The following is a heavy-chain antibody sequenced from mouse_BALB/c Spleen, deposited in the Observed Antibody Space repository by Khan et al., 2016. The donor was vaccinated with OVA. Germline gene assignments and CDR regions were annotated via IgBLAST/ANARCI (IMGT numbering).Heavy chain of an antibody. CDR2: INPSNGYT. CDR1: GYTFTSYT. J-gene: IGHJ3*01. D-gene: IGHD2-14*01. CDR3: VRDGADHRNDGWFAD. Sequence: VQLQQSGAELARPGASVKMSCKASGYTFTSYTIHWIKLRPGQGLEWIGYINPSNGYTTYNQKFRDKATLTADKSSTTAYMQLRSLTSDDSVVYNCVRDGADHRNDGWFADWGQGTLVTVSA. V-gene: IGHV1-4*01.